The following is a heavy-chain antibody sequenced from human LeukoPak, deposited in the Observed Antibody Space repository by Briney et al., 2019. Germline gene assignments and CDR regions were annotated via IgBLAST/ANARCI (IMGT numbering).Heavy chain of an antibody. CDR1: GYTFTNYH. Sequence: GASVKVSCKASGYTFTNYHMHWVRQAPGQGLEWVGIINPSGGSTTYAQKFQGRVTMTRDTSTSTVYMDLNSLRSEDTAVYYCARDSLRTAIAAAGGNWFDPWGQGTLVTVPS. J-gene: IGHJ5*02. CDR2: INPSGGST. D-gene: IGHD6-25*01. CDR3: ARDSLRTAIAAAGGNWFDP. V-gene: IGHV1-46*01.